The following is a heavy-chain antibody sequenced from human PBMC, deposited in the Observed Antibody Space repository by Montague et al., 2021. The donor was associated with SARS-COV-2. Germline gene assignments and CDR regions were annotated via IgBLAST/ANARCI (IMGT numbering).Heavy chain of an antibody. V-gene: IGHV4-59*11. CDR3: ATYGSGTTANAFDI. CDR2: FYSGNT. Sequence: SETLSLTCTVSGGSISNHYWSWIRQPPGKGLEWIAFYSGNTNYNPPLKRRVTISVDTSKNQFSLKLSSETAADTAVYYCATYGSGTTANAFDIWGQGTMVTVSS. J-gene: IGHJ3*02. CDR1: GGSISNHY. D-gene: IGHD3-10*01.